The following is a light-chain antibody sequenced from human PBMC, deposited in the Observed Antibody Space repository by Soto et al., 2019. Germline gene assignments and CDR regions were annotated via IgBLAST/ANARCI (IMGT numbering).Light chain of an antibody. CDR3: QQSYSSPPT. CDR2: AAS. J-gene: IGKJ1*01. CDR1: QSISNH. V-gene: IGKV1-39*01. Sequence: DIHMTQSPSSLSASVEDRVIITCRASQSISNHLNWYQQKPGKAPKLLIFAASSLQSGVPSRFSGSRSGPDFTLTISSLQPEDFATYYCQQSYSSPPTLGQGTKVDIK.